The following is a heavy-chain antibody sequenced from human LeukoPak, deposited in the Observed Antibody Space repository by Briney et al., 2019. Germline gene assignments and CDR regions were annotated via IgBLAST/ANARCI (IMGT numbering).Heavy chain of an antibody. V-gene: IGHV3-11*01. CDR2: ISSSGSTI. CDR3: ACESYDSSGVFDY. D-gene: IGHD3-22*01. Sequence: GGSLRLSCAASGFTFSDYYMSWIRQAPGKGLEWVSYISSSGSTIYYTDSVKGRFTISRDDAKNSLYLQMNSLRAEDTAVYYCACESYDSSGVFDYWGQGTLVTVSS. J-gene: IGHJ4*02. CDR1: GFTFSDYY.